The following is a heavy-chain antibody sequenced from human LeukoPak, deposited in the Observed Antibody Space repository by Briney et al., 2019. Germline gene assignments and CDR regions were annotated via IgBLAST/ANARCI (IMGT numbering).Heavy chain of an antibody. V-gene: IGHV3-23*01. CDR1: GFTFSIYA. Sequence: PGGSLRLSCAASGFTFSIYAMTWVRRAPGKGLEWVAAFSATDGSTKYAECVKGRFTISTDNSKNTLYLQMNRMRAEDTAVYYCAKARIEALGTGAFDVWGQGTMVTVSS. CDR3: AKARIEALGTGAFDV. J-gene: IGHJ3*01. D-gene: IGHD6-13*01. CDR2: FSATDGST.